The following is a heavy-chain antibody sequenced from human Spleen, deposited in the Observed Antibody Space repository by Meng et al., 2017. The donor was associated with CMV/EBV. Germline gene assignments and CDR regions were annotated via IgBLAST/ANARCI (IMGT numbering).Heavy chain of an antibody. V-gene: IGHV3-30*04. CDR3: ARAPRYCTDGVCYIGWFDP. J-gene: IGHJ5*02. Sequence: FSTYAMHWVRQAPGKGLEWVAVISYDGRNEYYSDSVRGRFTISRDNSKNTLFLQMSSLRAEDTALYYCARAPRYCTDGVCYIGWFDPWGQGTLVTVSS. CDR1: FSTYA. CDR2: ISYDGRNE. D-gene: IGHD2-8*01.